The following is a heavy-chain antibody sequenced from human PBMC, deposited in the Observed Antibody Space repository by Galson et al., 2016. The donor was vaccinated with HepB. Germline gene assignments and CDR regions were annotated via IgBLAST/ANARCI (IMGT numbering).Heavy chain of an antibody. CDR2: IWYDGTNK. Sequence: SLRLSCAASGFTFSSYGMHWVRQAPGKGLEWVTIIWYDGTNKYYADSVKGRFTISRGNAENSLYLQMNSLRADDTAVYYCARENGHSNRWGYEEYGMDVWGQGTAVTVS. D-gene: IGHD2-15*01. J-gene: IGHJ6*02. CDR3: ARENGHSNRWGYEEYGMDV. V-gene: IGHV3-33*01. CDR1: GFTFSSYG.